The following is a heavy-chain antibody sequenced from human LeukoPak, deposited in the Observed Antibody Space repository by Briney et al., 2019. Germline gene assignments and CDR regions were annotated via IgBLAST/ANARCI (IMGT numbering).Heavy chain of an antibody. J-gene: IGHJ4*02. Sequence: SETLSLTCTVSGGSISSYYWSWIRQPPGKGLEWIGYIYYSGSTNYNPSLKSRVTISVDTSKNQFSLKLSSVTAADTAVYYCARDLREPTIQLWSTDHGYWGQGTLVTVSS. CDR1: GGSISSYY. D-gene: IGHD5-18*01. CDR3: ARDLREPTIQLWSTDHGY. CDR2: IYYSGST. V-gene: IGHV4-59*01.